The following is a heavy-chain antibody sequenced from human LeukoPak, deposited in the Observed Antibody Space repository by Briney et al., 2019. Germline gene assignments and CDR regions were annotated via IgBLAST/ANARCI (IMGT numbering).Heavy chain of an antibody. CDR1: GDSVSSHSAA. J-gene: IGHJ1*01. V-gene: IGHV6-1*01. D-gene: IGHD2-8*02. Sequence: SQTLSLTCAISGDSVSSHSAAWNWVRLSPSRGLEWLGRTYYRSKWYSHYSVSVRSRITINPDTSRNQFSLQLNSVTPEDTAVYYCARGPGYFQHWGQGTLVTVSS. CDR3: ARGPGYFQH. CDR2: TYYRSKWYS.